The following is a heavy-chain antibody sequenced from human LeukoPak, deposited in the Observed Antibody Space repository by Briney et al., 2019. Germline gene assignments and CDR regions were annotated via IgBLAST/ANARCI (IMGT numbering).Heavy chain of an antibody. D-gene: IGHD5-18*01. J-gene: IGHJ4*02. CDR2: IGSGGNPI. V-gene: IGHV3-48*01. CDR1: GFTFSRYS. CDR3: ARAWDGYTYGYYY. Sequence: GGSLRLSCAGSGFTFSRYSMNWVRQAPGKGLEWVSYIGSGGNPIYYADSVKGRFTISRDNAKNSLYLQMSSLRAEDTAVYYCARAWDGYTYGYYYWGQGTLVTVSS.